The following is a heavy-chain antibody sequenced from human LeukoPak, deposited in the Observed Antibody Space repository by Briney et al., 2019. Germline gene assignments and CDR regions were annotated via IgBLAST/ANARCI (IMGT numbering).Heavy chain of an antibody. CDR2: ISGSGGST. CDR3: AEPMGATVVSPFDY. V-gene: IGHV3-23*01. J-gene: IGHJ4*02. D-gene: IGHD4-23*01. Sequence: GGSLRLSCAASGFTFSSYAMSWVRQAPGKGLEWVSAISGSGGSTYYADSVKGRFTISRDNSKNTLYLQMNSLRAEDTAVYYCAEPMGATVVSPFDYWGQGTLVTVSS. CDR1: GFTFSSYA.